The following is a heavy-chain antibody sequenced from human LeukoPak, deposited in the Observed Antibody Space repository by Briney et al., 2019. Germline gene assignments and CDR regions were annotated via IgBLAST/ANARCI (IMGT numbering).Heavy chain of an antibody. Sequence: SETLSLTCAVYGGSFSGYYWSWIRQPPGKGLEWIGEINHSGSTNYNPPLKSRVTISVDTSKNQFSLKLSSVTAADTAVYYCARGLGYCSSTSCAEYNYYGMDVWGQGTTVTVSS. CDR1: GGSFSGYY. CDR2: INHSGST. V-gene: IGHV4-34*01. D-gene: IGHD2-2*01. J-gene: IGHJ6*02. CDR3: ARGLGYCSSTSCAEYNYYGMDV.